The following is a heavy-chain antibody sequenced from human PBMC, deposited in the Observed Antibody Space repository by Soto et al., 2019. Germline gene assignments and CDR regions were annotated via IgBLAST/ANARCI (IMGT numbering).Heavy chain of an antibody. D-gene: IGHD6-13*01. V-gene: IGHV4-39*01. CDR3: ARHSGAAAAPYYGMDV. CDR1: GGSISSTSYY. CDR2: FYYSGST. J-gene: IGHJ6*02. Sequence: PETLSLTCTVYGGSISSTSYYGGWICQPPWKGLEWIGTFYYSGSTSYNPSLKSRVTISVDTSKNQFSLKLSSLTASDTAVYCCARHSGAAAAPYYGMDVWGQGTTVS.